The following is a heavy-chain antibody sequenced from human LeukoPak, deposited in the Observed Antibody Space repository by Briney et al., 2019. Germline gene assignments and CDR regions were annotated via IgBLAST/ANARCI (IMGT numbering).Heavy chain of an antibody. Sequence: GGSLRLSCAASGFTVSSNYMSWVRQAPGKGLEWVSSISSSSSYIYYADSVKGRFTISRDNAKNSLYLQMNSLRAEDTAVYYCALVVAGAFDYWGQGTLVTVSS. J-gene: IGHJ4*02. V-gene: IGHV3-21*01. CDR2: ISSSSSYI. CDR1: GFTVSSNY. D-gene: IGHD2-15*01. CDR3: ALVVAGAFDY.